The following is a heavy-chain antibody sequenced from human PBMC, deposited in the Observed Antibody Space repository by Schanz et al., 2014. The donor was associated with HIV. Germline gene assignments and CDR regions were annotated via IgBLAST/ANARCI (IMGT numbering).Heavy chain of an antibody. CDR2: INPNSGGT. CDR1: GYTFTGYY. V-gene: IGHV1-2*02. Sequence: QVKLVQSGAEVKKPGASVKVSCKASGYTFTGYYMHWVRQAPGQGLEWMGWINPNSGGTNYAQKFQGRVTMTRDTSISTAYMELRRLRYDDTAVYYCAMGPDYYDSSAYYRVGLWYFDLWGRGTLVTVSS. CDR3: AMGPDYYDSSAYYRVGLWYFDL. J-gene: IGHJ2*01. D-gene: IGHD3-22*01.